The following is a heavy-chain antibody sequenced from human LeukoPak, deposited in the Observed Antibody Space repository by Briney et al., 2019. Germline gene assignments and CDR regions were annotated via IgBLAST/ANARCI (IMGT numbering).Heavy chain of an antibody. CDR2: IYYSGST. CDR3: ARDRGLLGCGGDCYSDAFDI. Sequence: SETLSLTCTVSGGSISSGGYYWSWIRQHPGKGLEWIGYIYYSGSTYYNPSLKSRVTISVDTSKNQFSLKLSSVTAADTAVYYCARDRGLLGCGGDCYSDAFDIWGQGTMVTVCS. D-gene: IGHD2-21*02. V-gene: IGHV4-31*03. J-gene: IGHJ3*02. CDR1: GGSISSGGYY.